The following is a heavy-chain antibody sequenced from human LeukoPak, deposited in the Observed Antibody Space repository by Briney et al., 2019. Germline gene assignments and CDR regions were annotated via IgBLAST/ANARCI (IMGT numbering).Heavy chain of an antibody. CDR3: AKDGHYDSSGFTLQY. Sequence: GGSLRLSCAASGFTFSSYAMSWVRQAPGKGLEWVSTISSSGTNTYYADSVKGRFTISRDNSKNTLYLQMNSLRAEDTAVYYCAKDGHYDSSGFTLQYWGQGTLVTVSS. CDR2: ISSSGTNT. CDR1: GFTFSSYA. J-gene: IGHJ1*01. D-gene: IGHD3-22*01. V-gene: IGHV3-23*01.